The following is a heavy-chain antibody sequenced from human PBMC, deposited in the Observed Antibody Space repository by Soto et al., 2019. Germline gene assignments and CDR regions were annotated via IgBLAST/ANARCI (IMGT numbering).Heavy chain of an antibody. CDR1: GGSISSGIYY. CDR3: ARENLGVSRYFDS. CDR2: IDYSGST. J-gene: IGHJ4*02. V-gene: IGHV4-31*03. Sequence: SETLSLTCSVSGGSISSGIYYWTWIRQHQGKGLEWLGYIDYSGSTYYIPSLRSRVSISRDTSKNQFSLNLNSLTAADTAVYFCARENLGVSRYFDSWGQGTLVTVSS. D-gene: IGHD3-16*02.